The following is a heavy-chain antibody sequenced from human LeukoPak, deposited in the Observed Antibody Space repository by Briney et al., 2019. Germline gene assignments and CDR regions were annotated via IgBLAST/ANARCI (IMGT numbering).Heavy chain of an antibody. CDR3: AKEPYVWGSYRTPDY. D-gene: IGHD3-16*02. CDR2: ISYDGSNK. J-gene: IGHJ4*02. Sequence: GGSLRLSCAASGFTFSSYGMHWVRQAPGKGLEWVAVISYDGSNKYYADSVKSRFTISRDNSKNTLYLQINSLRAEDTGVYYCAKEPYVWGSYRTPDYWGQGTLVTVSS. V-gene: IGHV3-30*18. CDR1: GFTFSSYG.